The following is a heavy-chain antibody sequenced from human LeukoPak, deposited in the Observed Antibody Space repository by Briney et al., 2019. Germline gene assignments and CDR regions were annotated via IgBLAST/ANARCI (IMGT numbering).Heavy chain of an antibody. CDR1: GGSISSYY. D-gene: IGHD2-2*01. Sequence: TSETLSLTCTVSGGSISSYYWSWIRQPPGKGLVWIGYIYYSGSTNYNPSLKSRVTISVDTSKNQFSLKLSSVTAADTAVYYCARGLGYCSSTSCLYYYMDVWGKGTTVTVSS. J-gene: IGHJ6*03. CDR2: IYYSGST. V-gene: IGHV4-59*01. CDR3: ARGLGYCSSTSCLYYYMDV.